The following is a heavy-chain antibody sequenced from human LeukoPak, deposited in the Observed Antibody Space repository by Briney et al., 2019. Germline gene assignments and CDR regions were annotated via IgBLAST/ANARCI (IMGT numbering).Heavy chain of an antibody. Sequence: SETLSLTCTVSGGSISSYYWSWLRQLPGKGLEQIGYIFYSGNTNYNPSLKSRVTISVDTSKNQFSLKLSSVTAADTAVYYCARLGYYDSSGYNDYWGQGTLVTVSS. CDR3: ARLGYYDSSGYNDY. CDR1: GGSISSYY. CDR2: IFYSGNT. J-gene: IGHJ4*02. D-gene: IGHD3-22*01. V-gene: IGHV4-59*08.